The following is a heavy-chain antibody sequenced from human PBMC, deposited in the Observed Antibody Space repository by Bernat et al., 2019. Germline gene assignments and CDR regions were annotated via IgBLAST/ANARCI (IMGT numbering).Heavy chain of an antibody. CDR3: AKSVYSSDNYGMDV. CDR2: IRYDGSKK. CDR1: GFTFSSFG. V-gene: IGHV3-30*02. J-gene: IGHJ6*02. Sequence: QVHLVESGRGVVQPGGSLRLSCAASGFTFSSFGMHWVRQAPGKGLEWVALIRYDGSKKYYADSVKGQVTISRDNSKNMLYLQMNSLRAEDTAVYYCAKSVYSSDNYGMDVWGQGTTVTVSS. D-gene: IGHD6-19*01.